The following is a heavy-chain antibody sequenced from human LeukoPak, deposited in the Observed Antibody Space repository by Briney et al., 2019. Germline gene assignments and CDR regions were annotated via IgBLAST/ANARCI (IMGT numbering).Heavy chain of an antibody. D-gene: IGHD3-9*01. CDR2: IRYDGSNK. CDR3: AKAPYYDILTGLDY. Sequence: GGSLRLSCAASGFTFSSYGMHWVRQAPGKGLEGVAFIRYDGSNKHYADSVKGRFTISRDNSKNTLYLQMNSLRAEDTAVYYCAKAPYYDILTGLDYWGQGTLVTVSS. V-gene: IGHV3-30*02. CDR1: GFTFSSYG. J-gene: IGHJ4*02.